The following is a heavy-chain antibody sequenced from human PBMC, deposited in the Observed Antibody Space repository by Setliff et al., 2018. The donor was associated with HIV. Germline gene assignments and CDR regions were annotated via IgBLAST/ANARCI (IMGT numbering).Heavy chain of an antibody. Sequence: PSETLSLTCAVYGGSFSAYYWVWIRQTPGKGLECIGEINPSGGTNYNASLKSLVTMSVDTSKTQFSLKLRSVTAADTAVFYCARGGYSYGFGRHLAYFPYWGQGTQVTVSS. V-gene: IGHV4-34*01. CDR1: GGSFSAYY. CDR3: ARGGYSYGFGRHLAYFPY. CDR2: INPSGGT. D-gene: IGHD5-18*01. J-gene: IGHJ1*01.